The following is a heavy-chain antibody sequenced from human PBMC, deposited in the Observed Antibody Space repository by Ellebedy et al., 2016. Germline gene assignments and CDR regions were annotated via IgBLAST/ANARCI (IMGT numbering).Heavy chain of an antibody. Sequence: GESLKISCAASGFTVSSNYMSWVRQAPGKGLEWVSVIYSGGSTYYADSVKGRFTISRDNAKNSLYLQMNSLRAEDTAVYYCAGSTGWYKDAFDIWGQGTMVTVSS. CDR2: IYSGGST. V-gene: IGHV3-53*01. CDR3: AGSTGWYKDAFDI. D-gene: IGHD6-19*01. CDR1: GFTVSSNY. J-gene: IGHJ3*02.